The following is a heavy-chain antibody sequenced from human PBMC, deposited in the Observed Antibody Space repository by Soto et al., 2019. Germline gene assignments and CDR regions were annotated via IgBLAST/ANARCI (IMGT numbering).Heavy chain of an antibody. CDR1: GDTFGSYD. Sequence: GASVKVSCKASGDTFGSYDVNWVRQASGHRLEWMGWMNPNSGGTDYAQKLQGRVTMTTDTSTSTAYMELRSLRSDDTAVYYCARGRYSSGWYNPDAFDIWGQGTMVTVSS. J-gene: IGHJ3*02. CDR3: ARGRYSSGWYNPDAFDI. D-gene: IGHD6-19*01. V-gene: IGHV1-8*02. CDR2: MNPNSGGT.